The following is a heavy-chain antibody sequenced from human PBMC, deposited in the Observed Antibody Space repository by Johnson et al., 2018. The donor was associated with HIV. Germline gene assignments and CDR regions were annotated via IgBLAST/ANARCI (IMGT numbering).Heavy chain of an antibody. Sequence: VQLVESGGGLVQPGGSLRLSCAASGFTFSSYAMSWVRQAPGKGLEWVSAISGSGGGTYYADSVKGRFTISRDNSTNTLFLQMSGLTAEDTAVYYCGRSSSYWGHDAFDIWGQGTMVTVSS. CDR3: GRSSSYWGHDAFDI. V-gene: IGHV3-23*04. J-gene: IGHJ3*02. D-gene: IGHD3-16*01. CDR2: ISGSGGGT. CDR1: GFTFSSYA.